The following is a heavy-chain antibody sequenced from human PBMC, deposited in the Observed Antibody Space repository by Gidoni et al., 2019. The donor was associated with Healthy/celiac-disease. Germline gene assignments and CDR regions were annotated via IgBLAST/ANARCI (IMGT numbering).Heavy chain of an antibody. Sequence: EVQLVESGGGLVQPGGSLRLSCAASGFTVSSNYMSWVRQAPGKGLEWVSVIYSGGSTYYADSVKGRFTISRHNSKNTLYLQMNSLRAEDTAVYYCARGVLDYYDSSGYWDAFDIWGQGTMVTVSS. CDR3: ARGVLDYYDSSGYWDAFDI. J-gene: IGHJ3*02. CDR1: GFTVSSNY. V-gene: IGHV3-53*04. D-gene: IGHD3-22*01. CDR2: IYSGGST.